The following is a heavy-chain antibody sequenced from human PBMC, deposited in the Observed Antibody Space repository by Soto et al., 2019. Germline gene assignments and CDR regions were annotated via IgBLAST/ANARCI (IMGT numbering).Heavy chain of an antibody. CDR2: INHSGST. V-gene: IGHV4-34*01. CDR3: ARGKIYYRHNWFVP. D-gene: IGHD3-22*01. CDR1: GGSFSGYY. J-gene: IGHJ5*02. Sequence: SETLSLTCAVYGGSFSGYYWSWIRQPPGKGLEWFGEINHSGSTNYNPSLKSRVTISVDTSKNQFSLKLSSVTAADTAVYYCARGKIYYRHNWFVPGGQGTLVTVSS.